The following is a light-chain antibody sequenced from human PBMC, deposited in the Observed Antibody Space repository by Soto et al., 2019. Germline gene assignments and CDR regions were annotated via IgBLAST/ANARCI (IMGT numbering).Light chain of an antibody. Sequence: QSVLTQPASVSGSPGQSITISCTGTSSDIGGYDYVSWYQQRPGKAPKLIIYDVTNRPSGVSNRFSASKSGNTASLSISGLQAEDEADYYCSSYTSSSTVVFGGGTKLTVL. J-gene: IGLJ2*01. CDR2: DVT. V-gene: IGLV2-14*01. CDR1: SSDIGGYDY. CDR3: SSYTSSSTVV.